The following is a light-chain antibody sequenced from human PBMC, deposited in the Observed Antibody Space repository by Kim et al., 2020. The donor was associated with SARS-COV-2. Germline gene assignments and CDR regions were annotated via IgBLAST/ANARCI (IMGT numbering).Light chain of an antibody. Sequence: PGKAASIACGGNNIGSKSVHWYQQRPGQAPVLVMHHDRDRPSGIPERLSGSNSGNTATLIISRVEAGDEADYYCQVWDSSSDHVVFGGGTQLTVL. J-gene: IGLJ2*01. CDR1: NIGSKS. CDR3: QVWDSSSDHVV. V-gene: IGLV3-21*04. CDR2: HDR.